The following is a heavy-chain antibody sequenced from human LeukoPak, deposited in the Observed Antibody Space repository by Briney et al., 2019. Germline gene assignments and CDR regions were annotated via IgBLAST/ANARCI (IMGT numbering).Heavy chain of an antibody. CDR3: ARETIGTNDY. V-gene: IGHV3-64*01. J-gene: IGHJ4*02. Sequence: GGSLKLSCAASGFTFSSYPMHWVRQAPGKGLEYVSAISSTGDTTYYANSVRGRFTISRDNSKNTLYLQMGSLRTEDMAIYYCARETIGTNDYWGQGTLVTVSS. CDR1: GFTFSSYP. D-gene: IGHD5-24*01. CDR2: ISSTGDTT.